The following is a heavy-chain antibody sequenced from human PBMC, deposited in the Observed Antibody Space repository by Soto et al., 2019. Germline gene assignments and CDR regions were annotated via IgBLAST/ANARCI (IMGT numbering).Heavy chain of an antibody. J-gene: IGHJ4*02. CDR2: IYYSGST. Sequence: SETLSLTCTVSGGSISSYDGSWIRQPPGKGLEWIGYIYYSGSTNYNPSLKSRLTISLDTSKNQFSLKLSSVTAADTAVYYCASSRGGYFDNWGQGTLVTVSS. CDR3: ASSRGGYFDN. V-gene: IGHV4-59*08. CDR1: GGSISSYD. D-gene: IGHD3-10*01.